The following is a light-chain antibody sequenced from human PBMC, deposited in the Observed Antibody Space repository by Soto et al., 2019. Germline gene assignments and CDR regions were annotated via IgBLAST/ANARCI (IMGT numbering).Light chain of an antibody. CDR1: QNINNY. J-gene: IGKJ5*01. V-gene: IGKV1-33*01. Sequence: IQMTQSPSSLSASVRDRGTITCQAGQNINNYLNWYQQKPGRAPKLLIYDASNLEAGVPSRFRGSGSGTDFTFTISRLQPEDIATYYCQQYENRPTFGQGTRLEIK. CDR2: DAS. CDR3: QQYENRPT.